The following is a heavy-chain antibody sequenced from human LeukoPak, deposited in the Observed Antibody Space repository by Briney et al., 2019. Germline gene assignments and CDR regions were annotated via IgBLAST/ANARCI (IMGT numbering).Heavy chain of an antibody. Sequence: GGSLRLSCSASGFTFSSYAMHWVRQAPGKGLEWVAIIKQDGSQKYYVDSVKGRFTISRDTAKNSLYLQMNSLRAEDTAVYYCARDYYSYSRGSWAFDIWGQGTMVTVSS. V-gene: IGHV3-7*05. D-gene: IGHD3-22*01. CDR3: ARDYYSYSRGSWAFDI. CDR1: GFTFSSYA. CDR2: IKQDGSQK. J-gene: IGHJ3*02.